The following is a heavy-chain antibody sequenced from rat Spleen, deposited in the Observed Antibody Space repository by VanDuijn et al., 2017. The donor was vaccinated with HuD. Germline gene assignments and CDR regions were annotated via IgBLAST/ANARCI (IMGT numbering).Heavy chain of an antibody. J-gene: IGHJ2*01. Sequence: EVQLVESGGGIVQPGRSLKLSCAASGFNFSSFPMAWVRQAPKKGLEWVASTSSGGDKTYYPDSVKGRFRISRDTAQNILYLQMNSPRSEDTATYYCARGGFFRFWGQGVMVTVSS. D-gene: IGHD1-6*01. CDR2: TSSGGDKT. CDR1: GFNFSSFP. V-gene: IGHV5-46*01. CDR3: ARGGFFRF.